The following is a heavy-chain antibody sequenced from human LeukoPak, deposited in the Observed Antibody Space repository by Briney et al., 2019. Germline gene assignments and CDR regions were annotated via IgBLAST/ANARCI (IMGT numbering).Heavy chain of an antibody. CDR3: ARSLEALGGTTGDFDY. V-gene: IGHV1-69*06. D-gene: IGHD1-7*01. J-gene: IGHJ4*02. CDR2: VIPIFGTA. CDR1: GGRFSSYA. Sequence: ASVKVACKASGGRFSSYAISWVRQAPGQGLEWMGGVIPIFGTANYAQKFQGRVTITADKSTSTAYMELSSLRSEDTAVYYCARSLEALGGTTGDFDYWGQGTLVTVSS.